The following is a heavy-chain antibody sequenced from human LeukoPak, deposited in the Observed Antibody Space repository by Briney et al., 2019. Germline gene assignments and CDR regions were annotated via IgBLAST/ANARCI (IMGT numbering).Heavy chain of an antibody. D-gene: IGHD3-22*01. Sequence: EPGPTPVKPTQTLTLTCTFSGFSLSTSGVGVSWIRQPPGKALEWLALLYWNDDKRYSPSLKSRLTITKDTSKNQVVLTMTNMDPVDTATYYCAHRRYYYDSSGSPLGAFDIWGQGTMVTVSS. CDR3: AHRRYYYDSSGSPLGAFDI. CDR1: GFSLSTSGVG. CDR2: LYWNDDK. V-gene: IGHV2-5*01. J-gene: IGHJ3*02.